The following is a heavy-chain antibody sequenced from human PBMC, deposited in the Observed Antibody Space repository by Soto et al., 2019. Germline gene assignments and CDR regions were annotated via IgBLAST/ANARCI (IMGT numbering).Heavy chain of an antibody. J-gene: IGHJ6*02. CDR1: GFTFSSYS. CDR3: ARVSFRPPYYYDMDV. Sequence: GGALRLSCAASGFTFSSYSMNWVRQAPGKGLEWVSSISSSSSYIYYADSVKGRFTISRDNAKNSLYLQMNSLRAEDTAVYYCARVSFRPPYYYDMDVWGQGTTVTVSS. CDR2: ISSSSSYI. V-gene: IGHV3-21*01.